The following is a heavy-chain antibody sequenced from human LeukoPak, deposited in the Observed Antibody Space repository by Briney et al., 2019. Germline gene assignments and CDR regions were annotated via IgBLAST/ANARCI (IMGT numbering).Heavy chain of an antibody. CDR2: INPNSGGT. CDR1: GYTFTGYY. J-gene: IGHJ4*02. V-gene: IGHV1-2*06. Sequence: ASVKVSCKASGYTFTGYYMHWVRQAPGQGLEWMGRINPNSGGTNYAQKFQGRVTMTRDTSTSTVYMELSSLRSEDTAAYYCSCYYGSGRAPAIDYWGQGTLVTVSS. CDR3: SCYYGSGRAPAIDY. D-gene: IGHD3-10*01.